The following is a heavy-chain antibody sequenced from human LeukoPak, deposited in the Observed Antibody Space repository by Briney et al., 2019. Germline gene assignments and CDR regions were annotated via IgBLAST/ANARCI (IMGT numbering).Heavy chain of an antibody. V-gene: IGHV4-59*01. CDR1: GDSISTYY. CDR3: ARARRSAYFDY. Sequence: SETLSLTCTVSGDSISTYYWSWIRQPPEKGLEGIGYNYYSGSANYNPSLKSRVTISVDTSKNQFSLKLSSVTAADTAVYYCARARRSAYFDYWGQGTLVTVSS. CDR2: NYYSGSA. J-gene: IGHJ4*02.